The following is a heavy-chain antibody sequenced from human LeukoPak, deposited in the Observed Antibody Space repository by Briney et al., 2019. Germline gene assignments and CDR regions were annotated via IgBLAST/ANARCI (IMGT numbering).Heavy chain of an antibody. CDR1: GYTFTSYD. J-gene: IGHJ4*02. CDR3: ARGIAARRAFDY. V-gene: IGHV1-8*01. D-gene: IGHD6-6*01. CDR2: MNPNSGKT. Sequence: ASVKVSCKASGYTFTSYDTNWVRQAPGQGHEWVGWMNPNSGKTGYAQKFQGRVTMTRNTSISTAYMELSSLRSEATAVYYCARGIAARRAFDYWGQGTLVTVSS.